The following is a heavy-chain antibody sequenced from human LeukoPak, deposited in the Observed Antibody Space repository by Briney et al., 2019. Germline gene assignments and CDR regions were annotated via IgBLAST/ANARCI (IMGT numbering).Heavy chain of an antibody. D-gene: IGHD3-22*01. CDR3: ARDLGYDSSGYYGRNAFDI. CDR2: IIPIFGTA. V-gene: IGHV1-69*13. J-gene: IGHJ3*02. Sequence: SVKVSCKASGGTFSSYAISWVRQAPGQGLEWMGGIIPIFGTANYAQKFQGRVTITADESTSTAYMELSSLRSEDTAVYYCARDLGYDSSGYYGRNAFDIWGQGTMVTVSS. CDR1: GGTFSSYA.